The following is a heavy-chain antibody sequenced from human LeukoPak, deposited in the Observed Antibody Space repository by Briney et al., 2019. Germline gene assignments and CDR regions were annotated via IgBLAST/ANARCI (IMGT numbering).Heavy chain of an antibody. CDR1: GFTFSSYW. Sequence: GGSLRLSCAASGFTFSSYWMSWVRQAPGKGLEWVANIKQDGSEKYYVDSVKGRFTISRDNAKNSLYLQMNSLRAEDTAVYYFARDKAVYGSGSYLSAWGQGTLVTVSS. J-gene: IGHJ5*02. D-gene: IGHD3-10*01. V-gene: IGHV3-7*01. CDR3: ARDKAVYGSGSYLSA. CDR2: IKQDGSEK.